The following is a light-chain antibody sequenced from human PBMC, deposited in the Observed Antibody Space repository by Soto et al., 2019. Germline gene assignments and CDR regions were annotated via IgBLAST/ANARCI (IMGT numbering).Light chain of an antibody. CDR3: QQYGSSLRT. Sequence: EIVVTQSPGTLSLSPGERATLSCTASQSVRSSYLAWFQQKPGQAPRLLIYAASSRATGIPDRFSGSGSGTDFTLTISRLEPEDFAVYYCQQYGSSLRTFGQGTKVDIK. CDR2: AAS. J-gene: IGKJ1*01. V-gene: IGKV3-20*01. CDR1: QSVRSSY.